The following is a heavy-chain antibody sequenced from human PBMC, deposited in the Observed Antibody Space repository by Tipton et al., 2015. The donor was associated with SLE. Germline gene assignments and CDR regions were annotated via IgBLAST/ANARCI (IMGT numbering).Heavy chain of an antibody. CDR1: GGSISSSSYY. J-gene: IGHJ4*02. V-gene: IGHV4-39*07. CDR2: IYYSGST. Sequence: TLSLTCTVSGGSISSSSYYWGWLRQPPGKGLEWIGSIYYSGSTYYNPSLKSRVTISVDRSKNQFSLKLSSVTAADTAVYYCARGGNSGYDFDYWGQGTLVTVSS. CDR3: ARGGNSGYDFDY. D-gene: IGHD5-12*01.